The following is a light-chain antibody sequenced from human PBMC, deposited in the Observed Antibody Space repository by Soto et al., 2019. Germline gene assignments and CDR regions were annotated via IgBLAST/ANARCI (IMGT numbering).Light chain of an antibody. CDR1: QSVSSY. J-gene: IGKJ1*01. CDR2: GAS. CDR3: LQDYNYPRT. Sequence: EAVLAKSPGTLSLSTGERATLSCRASQSVSSYLAWYQQKPGQAPRLLIYGASSRATGIPDRFSGSGSGTDFTLTISSLQPEDFATYYCLQDYNYPRTFGQGTKVDIK. V-gene: IGKV3-11*01.